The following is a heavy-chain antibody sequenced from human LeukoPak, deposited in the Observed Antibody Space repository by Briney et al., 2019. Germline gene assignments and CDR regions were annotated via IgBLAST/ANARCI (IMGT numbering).Heavy chain of an antibody. V-gene: IGHV3-21*01. D-gene: IGHD6-19*01. CDR3: ATAPHHRAVALYYFDY. J-gene: IGHJ4*02. CDR2: ISSTSSSYI. CDR1: GFTFMTYS. Sequence: GGSLRLSCAASGFTFMTYSMNWVRQAPGKGLEWVSSISSTSSSYIYYADSVKGRFTISRDNAKNSLYLQMNSLRAEDTAVCYCATAPHHRAVALYYFDYWGQGTLVTVSS.